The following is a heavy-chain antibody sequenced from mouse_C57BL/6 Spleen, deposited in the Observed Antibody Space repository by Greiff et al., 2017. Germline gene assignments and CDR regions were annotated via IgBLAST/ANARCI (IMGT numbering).Heavy chain of an antibody. Sequence: EVMLVESGGGLVKPGGSLKLSCAASGFTFSSYAMSWVRPTPEKRLEWVATISDGGSYTYYPDNVKGRFTISRDNAKNNLYLQMSHLKSEDTAMYYCARDPHYYGSHWYFDVWGTGTTVTVSS. J-gene: IGHJ1*03. CDR1: GFTFSSYA. CDR3: ARDPHYYGSHWYFDV. V-gene: IGHV5-4*01. D-gene: IGHD1-1*01. CDR2: ISDGGSYT.